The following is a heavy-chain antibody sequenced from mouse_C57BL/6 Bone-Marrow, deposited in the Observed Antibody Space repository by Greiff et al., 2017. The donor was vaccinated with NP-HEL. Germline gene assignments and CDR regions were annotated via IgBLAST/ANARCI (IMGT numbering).Heavy chain of an antibody. V-gene: IGHV1-64*01. J-gene: IGHJ3*01. CDR2: IHPNSGST. CDR3: ARSEGLPAWFAY. Sequence: VQLQQPGAELVKPGASVKLSCKASGYTFTSYWMHWVKQRPGQGLEWIGMIHPNSGSTNYNEKFKSKATLTVDKSSSTAYMQLSSLTSEDSAVYYCARSEGLPAWFAYWGQGTLVTVSA. D-gene: IGHD2-2*01. CDR1: GYTFTSYW.